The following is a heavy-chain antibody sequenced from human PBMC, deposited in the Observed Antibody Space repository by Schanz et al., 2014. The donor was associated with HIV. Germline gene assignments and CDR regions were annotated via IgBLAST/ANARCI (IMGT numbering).Heavy chain of an antibody. CDR3: VREGEDSVAARWYNGMDV. Sequence: QVRLQQWGVGLLKPSETLSLTCAVYGGSLSGYYWSWIRQSPGKGLEWIGEVNHSGSTKYNPTLKSRVTISVDTSKNQFSLRLSSGTAADAAVYYCVREGEDSVAARWYNGMDVWGQGTTVTVSS. J-gene: IGHJ6*02. CDR1: GGSLSGYY. CDR2: VNHSGST. D-gene: IGHD3-16*01. V-gene: IGHV4-34*02.